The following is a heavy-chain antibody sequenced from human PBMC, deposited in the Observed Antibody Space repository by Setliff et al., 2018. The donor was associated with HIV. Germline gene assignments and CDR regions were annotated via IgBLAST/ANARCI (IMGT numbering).Heavy chain of an antibody. D-gene: IGHD3-10*01. CDR3: ARDRHYSGLGSYGP. CDR2: IFRSGTT. J-gene: IGHJ5*02. V-gene: IGHV4-4*07. CDR1: GGSISSYY. Sequence: SETLSLTCTVSGGSISSYYWSWIRQPPGKGLEWIGRIFRSGTTNYKFSLKSRVTISIDTSRNQFSLRLTSVTAEDTAVYYCARDRHYSGLGSYGPWGPGTLVTVSS.